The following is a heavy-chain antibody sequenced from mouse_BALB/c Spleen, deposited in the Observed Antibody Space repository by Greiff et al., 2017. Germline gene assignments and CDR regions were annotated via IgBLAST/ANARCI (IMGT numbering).Heavy chain of an antibody. CDR3: TRSITTATGYYYAMDY. D-gene: IGHD1-2*01. Sequence: VQLQESGAELVRPGASVTLSCKASGYTFTDYEMHWVKQTPVHGLEWIGAIDPETGGTAYNQKFKGKATLTADKSSSTAYMELRSLTSEDSAVYYCTRSITTATGYYYAMDYWGQGTSVTVSS. CDR2: IDPETGGT. CDR1: GYTFTDYE. V-gene: IGHV1-15*01. J-gene: IGHJ4*01.